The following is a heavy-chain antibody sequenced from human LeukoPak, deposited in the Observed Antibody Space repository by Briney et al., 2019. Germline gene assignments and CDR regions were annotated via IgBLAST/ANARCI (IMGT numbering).Heavy chain of an antibody. CDR1: WYSFRIFA. D-gene: IGHD1-1*01. V-gene: IGHV3-23*01. CDR3: GARLDFDDGLFDP. J-gene: IGHJ5*02. Sequence: GGSLRLSCADSWYSFRIFAMTCGCQAPGKGLEWVSTIRSNGATAYNADSVKGRFTISRDNSENTVYLQMNLKSVEYTAIYYCGARLDFDDGLFDPWGQGTLVTVSS. CDR2: IRSNGATA.